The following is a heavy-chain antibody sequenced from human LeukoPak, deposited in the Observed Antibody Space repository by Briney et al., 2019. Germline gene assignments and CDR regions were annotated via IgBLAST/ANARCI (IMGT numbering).Heavy chain of an antibody. CDR1: GFTFSNYA. J-gene: IGHJ4*02. Sequence: GGSLRLSCAASGFTFSNYAMSWVRQAPGKGLEWVSVISGSGSSTYYADSVKGRFTISRGNSKNTLYLQMNSLRAEDMAVYYCAKDLRGSSWYPFDYWGQGTLVTVSS. D-gene: IGHD6-13*01. CDR3: AKDLRGSSWYPFDY. CDR2: ISGSGSST. V-gene: IGHV3-23*01.